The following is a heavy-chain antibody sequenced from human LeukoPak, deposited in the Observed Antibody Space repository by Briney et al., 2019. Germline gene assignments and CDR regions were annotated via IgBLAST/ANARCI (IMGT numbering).Heavy chain of an antibody. Sequence: GGSLRLSCAASGFTFSDYYMSWIRQAPGKGLEWVGHIKNKTNGGTTDYAAPVKGRFIISRDDSKNTLYLQMNSLRTEDTTVYYCARGFCSSTSCYQGPFDFRGQGTLVTVSS. D-gene: IGHD2-2*01. CDR2: IKNKTNGGTT. J-gene: IGHJ4*02. CDR3: ARGFCSSTSCYQGPFDF. CDR1: GFTFSDYY. V-gene: IGHV3-15*01.